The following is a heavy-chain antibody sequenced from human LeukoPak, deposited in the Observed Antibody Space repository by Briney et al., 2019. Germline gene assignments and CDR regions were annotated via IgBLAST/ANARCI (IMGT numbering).Heavy chain of an antibody. Sequence: GGSLRLSCAASGFTFSDYYMSWIRQAPGKGLEWVSGISWNSGSIGSADSVKGRFTISRDNAKNSLYLQMNSLRAEDMALYYCAKGGIVGATSAFDIWGQGTMVTVSS. CDR2: ISWNSGSI. J-gene: IGHJ3*02. CDR3: AKGGIVGATSAFDI. V-gene: IGHV3-9*03. CDR1: GFTFSDYY. D-gene: IGHD1-26*01.